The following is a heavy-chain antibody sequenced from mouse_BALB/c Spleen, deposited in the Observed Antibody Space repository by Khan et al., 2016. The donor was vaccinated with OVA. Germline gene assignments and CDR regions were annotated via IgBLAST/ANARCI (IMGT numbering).Heavy chain of an antibody. Sequence: VQLQQSGAELAKPGASVKMSCKASGYSFTTYWMHWVKQRPGQGLEWIGYINPTSGYTDYNAKFKDRATLSADKSSRTAYMQLNSLTSEDSAVYYCTRDRIDYWGQGTTLTVSS. V-gene: IGHV1-7*01. CDR1: GYSFTTYW. CDR3: TRDRIDY. CDR2: INPTSGYT. J-gene: IGHJ2*01.